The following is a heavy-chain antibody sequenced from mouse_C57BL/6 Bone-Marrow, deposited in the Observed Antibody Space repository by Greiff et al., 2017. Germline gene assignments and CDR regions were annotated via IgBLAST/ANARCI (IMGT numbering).Heavy chain of an antibody. CDR2: IFPGSGST. V-gene: IGHV1-75*01. CDR1: GYTFTDYY. Sequence: QVQLQQSGPELVKPGASVKISCKASGYTFTDYYINWVKQRHGQGLDWIGWIFPGSGSTYYNEKFKGKATLTVDKSSSKAYMLLSSLTSEDSAVYFCARSGYYGSSPYWYFDVWGTGTTVTVSS. D-gene: IGHD1-1*01. J-gene: IGHJ1*03. CDR3: ARSGYYGSSPYWYFDV.